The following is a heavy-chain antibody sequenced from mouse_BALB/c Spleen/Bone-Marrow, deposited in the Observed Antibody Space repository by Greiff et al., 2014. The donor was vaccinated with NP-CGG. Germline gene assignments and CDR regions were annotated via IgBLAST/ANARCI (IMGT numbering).Heavy chain of an antibody. Sequence: EVKLMESGPELVKHGASVKISCKASGYTFSDYNMHWVKQSHGKSLEWIGNIYPYNGGTGYNQKFKRKATLTVDNSSSTAYMELRSLTSEDSAVYHCARGWLLSWFAYWGQGTLVTVSA. J-gene: IGHJ3*01. CDR2: IYPYNGGT. CDR1: GYTFSDYN. D-gene: IGHD2-3*01. V-gene: IGHV1S29*02. CDR3: ARGWLLSWFAY.